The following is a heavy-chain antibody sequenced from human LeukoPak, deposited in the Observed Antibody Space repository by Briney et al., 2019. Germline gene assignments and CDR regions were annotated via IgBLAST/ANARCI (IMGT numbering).Heavy chain of an antibody. Sequence: GGSLRLSCAASGFTFSNSWMSWVRQAPGKGLEWVGRIKSKTDGGTTDYAAPVKGRLTISRDDSKNTLYLQMNSLKTEDTAVYYCTTGRWFRELFNYWGQGTLVTVSS. CDR2: IKSKTDGGTT. J-gene: IGHJ4*02. D-gene: IGHD3-10*01. CDR1: GFTFSNSW. CDR3: TTGRWFRELFNY. V-gene: IGHV3-15*01.